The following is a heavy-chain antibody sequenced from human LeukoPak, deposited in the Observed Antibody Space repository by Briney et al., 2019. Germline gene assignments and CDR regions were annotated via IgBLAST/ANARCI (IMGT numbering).Heavy chain of an antibody. Sequence: ASVKVSCKASGYTFTSYGISWVRQAPGQGLEWMGWISAYNGNTNYAQKLQGRVTMTTDTSTSTAYMELRSLRSDDTAVYYCAREPLLWFGELKFDYWGQGTLVTVSS. D-gene: IGHD3-10*01. V-gene: IGHV1-18*01. CDR1: GYTFTSYG. CDR3: AREPLLWFGELKFDY. J-gene: IGHJ4*02. CDR2: ISAYNGNT.